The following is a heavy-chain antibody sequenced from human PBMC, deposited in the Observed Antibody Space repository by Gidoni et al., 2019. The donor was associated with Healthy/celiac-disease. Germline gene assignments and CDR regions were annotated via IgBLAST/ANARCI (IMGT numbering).Heavy chain of an antibody. CDR3: ARDSQFYYYYYMDV. CDR1: GGSISSSNW. D-gene: IGHD2-21*01. CDR2: IYHSGST. V-gene: IGHV4-4*03. Sequence: QVQLQESGPGLVKPPVTLYLTCSVSGGSISSSNWWCWVRQPPGKGLEWIGEIYHSGSTNYNPSIKSRVTISVDKSKNQFSLKLSSVTAADTAVYYCARDSQFYYYYYMDVWGKGTTVTVSS. J-gene: IGHJ6*03.